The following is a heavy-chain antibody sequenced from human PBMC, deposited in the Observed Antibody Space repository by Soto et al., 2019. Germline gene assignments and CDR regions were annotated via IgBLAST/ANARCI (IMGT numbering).Heavy chain of an antibody. CDR3: ARDVYRYSSSSPEDV. D-gene: IGHD6-6*01. CDR1: GSTFSDYY. V-gene: IGHV3-11*06. CDR2: ISSSSRTT. Sequence: GGSLRLSCAASGSTFSDYYMSWIRQAPGKGLDWVAYISSSSRTTKYGDSVKGRFTISRDNAKNSLFLQMNSLRGEDTAVYYCARDVYRYSSSSPEDVWGQGTTVTSP. J-gene: IGHJ6*02.